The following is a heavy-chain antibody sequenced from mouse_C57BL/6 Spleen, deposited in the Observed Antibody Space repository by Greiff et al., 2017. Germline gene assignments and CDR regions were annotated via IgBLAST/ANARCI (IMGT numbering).Heavy chain of an antibody. CDR3: TRRGYYYIDY. D-gene: IGHD2-14*01. CDR1: GYTFTDYE. CDR2: IDPETGGT. V-gene: IGHV1-15*01. Sequence: VQLQQSGAELVRPGASVTLSCKASGYTFTDYEMHWVKQTPVHGLEWIGAIDPETGGTAYNQKFKGKAILTADKSSSTAYMELRSLTSEDAAVYYCTRRGYYYIDYWGQGTTLTVSS. J-gene: IGHJ2*01.